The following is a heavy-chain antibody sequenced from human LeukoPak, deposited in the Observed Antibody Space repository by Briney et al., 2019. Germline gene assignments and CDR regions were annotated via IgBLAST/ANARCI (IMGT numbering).Heavy chain of an antibody. D-gene: IGHD3-10*01. CDR3: ARAARVRGANPMRYYFDY. V-gene: IGHV3-48*01. CDR2: ISSSSSTI. CDR1: GFTFSSYS. J-gene: IGHJ4*02. Sequence: GGSLRLSCAASGFTFSSYSMNWVRQAPGKGLEWVSYISSSSSTIYYADSVKGRFTISRDNAKNSLYLQVNSLRAEDTAVCYCARAARVRGANPMRYYFDYWGQGTLVTVSS.